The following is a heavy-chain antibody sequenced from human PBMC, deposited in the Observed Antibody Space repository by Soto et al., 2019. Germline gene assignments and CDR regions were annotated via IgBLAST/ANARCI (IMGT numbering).Heavy chain of an antibody. CDR1: GYSFTSYW. J-gene: IGHJ6*02. V-gene: IGHV5-51*01. D-gene: IGHD3-10*01. CDR2: IYPGDSDT. CDR3: ARHYTMVRGVIPNYYYGMDV. Sequence: PGESLKISCKGSGYSFTSYWIGWVRQVPGKGLEWMGIIYPGDSDTRYSPSFQGQVTISADKSISTAYLQWSSLKASDTAMYYCARHYTMVRGVIPNYYYGMDVWGQGTTVTVSS.